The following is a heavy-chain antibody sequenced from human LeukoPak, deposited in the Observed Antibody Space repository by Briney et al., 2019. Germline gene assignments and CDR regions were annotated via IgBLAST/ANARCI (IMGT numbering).Heavy chain of an antibody. Sequence: QPGGSLRLSCAASGFTFSSYGMHWVRQAPGKGLEWVAFIRYDGSNKYYADSVKGRFTISRDNSKNTLYLQMNSLRAEDTAVYYCAKGDTTWELPHDYWGQGTLVTVSS. CDR2: IRYDGSNK. J-gene: IGHJ4*02. V-gene: IGHV3-30*02. CDR3: AKGDTTWELPHDY. D-gene: IGHD1-26*01. CDR1: GFTFSSYG.